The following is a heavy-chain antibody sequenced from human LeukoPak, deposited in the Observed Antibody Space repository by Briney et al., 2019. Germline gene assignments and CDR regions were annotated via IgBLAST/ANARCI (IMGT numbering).Heavy chain of an antibody. D-gene: IGHD3-10*01. V-gene: IGHV4-34*01. J-gene: IGHJ6*04. CDR1: GGSFSGYY. CDR2: INHSGST. Sequence: PSETLSLTCAVYGGSFSGYYWSWIRQPPGKGLEWIGGINHSGSTNYNPSLKSRVTISVDTSKNQFSLKLSSVTAADTAVYYCARPSYYYGSGSTGIRATGPMDVWGKGTTVTVSS. CDR3: ARPSYYYGSGSTGIRATGPMDV.